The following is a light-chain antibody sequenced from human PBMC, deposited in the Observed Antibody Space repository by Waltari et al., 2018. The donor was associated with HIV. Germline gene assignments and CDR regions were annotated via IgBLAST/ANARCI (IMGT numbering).Light chain of an antibody. CDR2: LAS. J-gene: IGKJ2*01. CDR1: ESLRHSNGRNY. V-gene: IGKV2-28*01. Sequence: TQFPLSLTVSPGESASISCRATESLRHSNGRNYLDWYFQRPGHTPRLLIYLASNRASGVSDHFVGGGSGTDFTLRITRVEAADAGLYFCLQNIRAPFAFGQGT. CDR3: LQNIRAPFA.